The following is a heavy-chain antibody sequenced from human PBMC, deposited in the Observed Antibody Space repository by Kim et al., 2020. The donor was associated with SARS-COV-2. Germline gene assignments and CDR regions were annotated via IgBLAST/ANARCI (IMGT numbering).Heavy chain of an antibody. J-gene: IGHJ4*02. CDR3: AKDLHDSSGYYNFRSGCFDY. Sequence: GGSLRLSCAASGFTFSSYAMSWVRQAPGKGLEWVSVIYSGGSSTYYADSVKGRFTISRDNSKNTLYLQMNSLRAEDTAVYYCAKDLHDSSGYYNFRSGCFDYWGQGTLVTVSS. D-gene: IGHD3-22*01. CDR2: IYSGGSST. V-gene: IGHV3-23*03. CDR1: GFTFSSYA.